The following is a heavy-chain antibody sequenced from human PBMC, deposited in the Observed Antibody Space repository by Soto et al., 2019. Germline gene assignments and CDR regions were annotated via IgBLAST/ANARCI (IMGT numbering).Heavy chain of an antibody. CDR2: IIPIFDTT. V-gene: IGHV1-69*12. CDR1: GGTFSSYA. CDR3: ASALPGMATIN. Sequence: QVQLVQSGAEVKEAGSSVKVSCKASGGTFSSYAISWVRQAPGQGLEWMGGIIPIFDTTNYAQRFQGRVTITADESTRIAYMELSSLRSEDTAVYFCASALPGMATINWGQGTLVTVSS. J-gene: IGHJ4*02. D-gene: IGHD5-12*01.